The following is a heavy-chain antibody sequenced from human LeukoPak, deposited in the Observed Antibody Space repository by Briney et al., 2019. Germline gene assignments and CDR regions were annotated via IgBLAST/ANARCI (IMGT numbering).Heavy chain of an antibody. J-gene: IGHJ4*02. CDR3: ARAGGDSSGYYLDY. D-gene: IGHD3-22*01. V-gene: IGHV1-18*01. CDR2: ISTHNGNT. CDR1: GYTFTSYG. Sequence: GASVKVSCKTSGYTFTSYGISWVRQAPGQGLEWMGWISTHNGNTNYAQKFQGRVTITRDTSASTAYMELSSLRSEDTAVYYCARAGGDSSGYYLDYWGQGTLVTVSS.